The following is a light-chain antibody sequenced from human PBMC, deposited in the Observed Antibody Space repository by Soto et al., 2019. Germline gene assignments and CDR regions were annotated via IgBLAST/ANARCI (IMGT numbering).Light chain of an antibody. V-gene: IGLV2-14*01. CDR3: SSFTTSSTLV. J-gene: IGLJ1*01. CDR2: DVS. Sequence: QSALTQPPSASGSPGQSVTISCTGTSSDVGSFDSVAWYQHNPGKAPKLMIYDVSNRPSGVSSRFSGSKSGNTASLSISGLQTEDEANYYCSSFTTSSTLVFGTGTKLTVL. CDR1: SSDVGSFDS.